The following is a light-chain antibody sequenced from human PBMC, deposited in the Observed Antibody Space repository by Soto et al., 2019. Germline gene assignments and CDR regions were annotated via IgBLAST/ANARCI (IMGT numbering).Light chain of an antibody. Sequence: EVVLTQSPGPRYLSPGARATLSCRASQSVNDNHLAWYQRKGGQAHRLLIYGASTRATGVPERFSGSGFGTDYRLIINSLEPEDFALYYCPLYGGSITCATFGPWT. CDR1: QSVNDNH. V-gene: IGKV3-20*01. CDR2: GAS. J-gene: IGKJ3*01. CDR3: PLYGGSITCAT.